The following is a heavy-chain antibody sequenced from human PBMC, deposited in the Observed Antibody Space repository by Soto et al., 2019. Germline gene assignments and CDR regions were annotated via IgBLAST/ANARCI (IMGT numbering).Heavy chain of an antibody. J-gene: IGHJ6*02. V-gene: IGHV3-30-3*01. CDR1: GFTFSSYA. CDR3: ATGRLAARPGRYYYYGMDV. Sequence: GGSLRLSCAASGFTFSSYAMHWVRQAPGKGLEWVAVISYDGSNKYYADSVKGRFTISRDNAKNSLYLQMNSLRAEDTAVYYCATGRLAARPGRYYYYGMDVWGQGTTVTVS. CDR2: ISYDGSNK. D-gene: IGHD6-6*01.